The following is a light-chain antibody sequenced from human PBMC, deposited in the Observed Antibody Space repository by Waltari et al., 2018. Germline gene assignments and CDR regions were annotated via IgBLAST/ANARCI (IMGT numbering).Light chain of an antibody. J-gene: IGLJ2*01. Sequence: SYELTQPPSVSVSPGQTASITCSGDNLGNRYVSWYKQAPGQSPILVIYQDNKRPSGIPARFSGSNSGNTATLTISVAPAVDEADYSCQAWDSSSTVVFGGGTKLTVL. CDR3: QAWDSSSTVV. CDR1: NLGNRY. CDR2: QDN. V-gene: IGLV3-1*01.